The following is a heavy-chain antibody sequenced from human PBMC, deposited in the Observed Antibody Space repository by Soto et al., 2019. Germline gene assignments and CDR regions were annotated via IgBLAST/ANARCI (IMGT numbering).Heavy chain of an antibody. V-gene: IGHV4-39*01. CDR1: GCSISSSSYY. Sequence: LETLSLTCTFSGCSISSSSYYWGWIRQPPGKGLEWIGSIYYSGSTYYNPSLKSRVTISVDTSKNQFSLKLSSVTAADTAVYYCARRLRYEKRNYYYYGMDVWGQGTTVTVSS. D-gene: IGHD1-20*01. CDR2: IYYSGST. CDR3: ARRLRYEKRNYYYYGMDV. J-gene: IGHJ6*02.